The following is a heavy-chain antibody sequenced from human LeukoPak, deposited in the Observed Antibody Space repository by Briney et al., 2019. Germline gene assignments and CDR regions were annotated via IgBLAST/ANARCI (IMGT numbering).Heavy chain of an antibody. J-gene: IGHJ4*02. CDR1: GGSISSYY. D-gene: IGHD3-10*01. Sequence: SETLSLTCTVSGGSISSYYWSWIRQPPGKGLEWIGEINHSGSTNYNPSLKSRVTISVDTSKNQFSLKLSSVTAADTAVYYCARSRYYYGSGSPKEGFDYWGQGTLVTVSS. CDR3: ARSRYYYGSGSPKEGFDY. V-gene: IGHV4-34*01. CDR2: INHSGST.